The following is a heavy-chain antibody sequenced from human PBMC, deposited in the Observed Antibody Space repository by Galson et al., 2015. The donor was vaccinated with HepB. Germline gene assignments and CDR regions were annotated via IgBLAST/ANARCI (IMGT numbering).Heavy chain of an antibody. V-gene: IGHV3-23*01. CDR3: AKDLGGYDILTGYYGMDV. CDR2: LSGSGFST. CDR1: GFTFSNYA. Sequence: SLRLSCAASGFTFSNYAMSWVRQAPGTGLEWVPTLSGSGFSTYYADSVKGRFTISRDNSKNTLYVQMNSLRAEDTAVYFCAKDLGGYDILTGYYGMDVWGQGTTVTVSS. D-gene: IGHD3-9*01. J-gene: IGHJ6*02.